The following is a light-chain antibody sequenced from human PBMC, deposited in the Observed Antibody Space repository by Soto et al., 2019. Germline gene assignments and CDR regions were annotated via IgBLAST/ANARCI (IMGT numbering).Light chain of an antibody. CDR1: QAISSR. CDR2: AAS. CDR3: QQANSFPLT. J-gene: IGKJ4*01. Sequence: DIQMTQSPSSLSASLGDRVTITCRASQAISSRIAWYQQKPGKAPKLLIYAASSLQSGVPSRFSGSGSGTDFTLTISSLQAEDFATYYCQQANSFPLTFGGGTMVEIK. V-gene: IGKV1-12*01.